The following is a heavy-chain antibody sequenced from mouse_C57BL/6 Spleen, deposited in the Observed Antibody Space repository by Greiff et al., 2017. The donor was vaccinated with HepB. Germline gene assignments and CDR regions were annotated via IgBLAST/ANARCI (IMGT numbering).Heavy chain of an antibody. CDR3: ARDHYGSLDY. D-gene: IGHD1-1*01. CDR2: INYDGSST. CDR1: GFTFSDYY. J-gene: IGHJ2*01. V-gene: IGHV5-16*01. Sequence: EVMLVESEGGLVQPGSSMKLSCTASGFTFSDYYMAWVRQVPEKGLEWVANINYDGSSTYYLDSLKSRFIISRDNAKNILYLQMSSLKSEDTATYYCARDHYGSLDYWGQGTTLTVSS.